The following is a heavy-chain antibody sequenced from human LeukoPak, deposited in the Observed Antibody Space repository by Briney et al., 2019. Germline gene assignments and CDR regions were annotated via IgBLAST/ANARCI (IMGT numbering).Heavy chain of an antibody. J-gene: IGHJ5*02. V-gene: IGHV4-59*01. CDR1: GGSISGYY. CDR3: ARRVAVVGSNWFDP. CDR2: IYSSGSP. D-gene: IGHD6-13*01. Sequence: KPSEILSLTCTVSGGSISGYYWSWIRQPPGKGLEWIGYIYSSGSPNYTPSLKSRVTISVDTSKNQFSLMLKSVTAADTAVYYCARRVAVVGSNWFDPWGQGTLVTVSS.